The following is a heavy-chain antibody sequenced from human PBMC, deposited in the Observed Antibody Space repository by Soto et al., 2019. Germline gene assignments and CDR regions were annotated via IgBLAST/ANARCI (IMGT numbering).Heavy chain of an antibody. CDR1: GGSISSGGHS. CDR3: ARGGLLPDY. Sequence: QLQLQESGSGRVKPSQTLSLTCAVSGGSISSGGHSWSWIRQPPGKGLECIGYISHSGSTYYNPSLKSRVTISVDRSKNQFSLKLTSVTAADTAVYYCARGGLLPDYWGQGTLVTVSS. V-gene: IGHV4-30-2*01. D-gene: IGHD6-19*01. J-gene: IGHJ4*02. CDR2: ISHSGST.